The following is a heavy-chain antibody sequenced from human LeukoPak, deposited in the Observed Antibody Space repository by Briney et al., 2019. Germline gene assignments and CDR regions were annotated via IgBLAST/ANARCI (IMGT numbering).Heavy chain of an antibody. V-gene: IGHV4-39*01. CDR1: GGSISSSSYY. J-gene: IGHJ4*02. CDR2: VFYTGTT. Sequence: SETLSLTCTVSGGSISSSSYYWGWIRQPPGKRLEWIGSVFYTGTTYCNPSLKSRVTISVDTSKTQFSLRLSSVTATDTAVYYCARSNGTWRYFFDSWGQGTLVTVSS. D-gene: IGHD1-14*01. CDR3: ARSNGTWRYFFDS.